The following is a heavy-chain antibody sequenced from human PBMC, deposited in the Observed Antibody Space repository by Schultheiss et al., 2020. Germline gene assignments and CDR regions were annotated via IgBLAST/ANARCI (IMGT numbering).Heavy chain of an antibody. CDR3: ARDRYGSGSYRFWFDP. D-gene: IGHD3-10*01. CDR2: IYYSGST. CDR1: GGSLSSYY. J-gene: IGHJ5*02. Sequence: SETLSLTCTVSGGSLSSYYWSWIRQPPGKGLEWIGYIYYSGSTYYNPSLKSRVTISVDTSKNQFSLKLSSVTAADTAVYYCARDRYGSGSYRFWFDPWGQGTLVTVSS. V-gene: IGHV4-59*12.